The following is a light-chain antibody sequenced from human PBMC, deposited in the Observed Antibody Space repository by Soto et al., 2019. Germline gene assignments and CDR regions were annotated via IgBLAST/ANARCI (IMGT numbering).Light chain of an antibody. V-gene: IGLV2-14*01. CDR2: EVS. CDR3: SSYTSSSPCV. J-gene: IGLJ7*01. CDR1: SSDVGGYKY. Sequence: QSVLTQPASVSGSPGQSITISCTGTSSDVGGYKYVSWYQQHPGKAPKLMIYEVSNRPSGVSNRFSGSKSGNTASLTISGLQAEDEADYYCSSYTSSSPCVFGTGTQLT.